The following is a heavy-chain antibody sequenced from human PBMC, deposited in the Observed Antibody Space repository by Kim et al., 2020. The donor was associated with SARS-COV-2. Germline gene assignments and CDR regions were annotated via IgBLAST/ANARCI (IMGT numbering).Heavy chain of an antibody. V-gene: IGHV4-30-4*01. Sequence: SETPSLTCTVSGGSISSGDYYWSWIRQPPGKGLEWIGYIYHSGSTNYNPSLESRLTLSVDTSKNQFSLKLNSVTAADTAVYFCAGRGYAFEFWGQGTLVTVSS. D-gene: IGHD5-12*01. CDR3: AGRGYAFEF. J-gene: IGHJ4*02. CDR2: IYHSGST. CDR1: GGSISSGDYY.